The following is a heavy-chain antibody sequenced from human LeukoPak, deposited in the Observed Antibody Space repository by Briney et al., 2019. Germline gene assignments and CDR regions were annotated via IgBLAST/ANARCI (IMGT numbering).Heavy chain of an antibody. Sequence: PGGSLRLSCAASGFTVSSNYMNWVRQAPGKGLEWVSVIYGGGNIYYADSVKGRFTISRDNAKNTLYLQMNSLRAEDTAVYYCARGDDSGYYDYFDYWGQGTLVTVSS. D-gene: IGHD3-22*01. CDR2: IYGGGNI. CDR3: ARGDDSGYYDYFDY. V-gene: IGHV3-53*01. J-gene: IGHJ4*02. CDR1: GFTVSSNY.